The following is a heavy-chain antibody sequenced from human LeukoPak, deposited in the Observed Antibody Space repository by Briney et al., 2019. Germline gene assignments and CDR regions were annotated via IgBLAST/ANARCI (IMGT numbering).Heavy chain of an antibody. CDR2: IGGGGSST. V-gene: IGHV3-23*01. CDR3: AKGLGPEFDY. J-gene: IGHJ4*02. CDR1: GFTFSTYA. D-gene: IGHD3-10*01. Sequence: PGGSLRLSCAPSGFTFSTYAMSWVRQAPGKGLEWLSTIGGGGSSTYYADSVKGRFTISRDNCKNTLYLQMNRLRVEDTAVYYCAKGLGPEFDYWGQGTLVTVSS.